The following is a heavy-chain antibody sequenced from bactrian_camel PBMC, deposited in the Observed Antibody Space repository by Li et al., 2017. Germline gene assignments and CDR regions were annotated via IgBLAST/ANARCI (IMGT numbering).Heavy chain of an antibody. J-gene: IGHJ6*01. CDR2: FDTDGTI. Sequence: HVQLVESGGGSVQTGGSLTLSCVASADRDSDYCMAWFRQRPNSEREGVGIFDTDGTIDYEDSVKGRFTITKDNANKTLYLEMNSLKSDDTATYYCAAEVPFSGSWYCFRMAQVDFAYWGQGTQVTVS. CDR3: AAEVPFSGSWYCFRMAQVDFAY. V-gene: IGHV3S1*01. D-gene: IGHD6*01. CDR1: ADRDSDYC.